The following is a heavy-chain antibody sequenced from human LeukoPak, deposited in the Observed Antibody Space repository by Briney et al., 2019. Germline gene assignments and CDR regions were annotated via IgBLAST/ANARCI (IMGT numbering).Heavy chain of an antibody. CDR3: ARSPHILTGENFDY. CDR1: GYIFTSYY. CDR2: INPNSGGT. V-gene: IGHV1-2*02. D-gene: IGHD3-9*01. J-gene: IGHJ4*02. Sequence: ASVKVSCKASGYIFTSYYMHWVRQAPGQGLEWMGLINPNSGGTNYAQKFQGRVTMTRDTSITTAYMEMSRLRSDDTALYYCARSPHILTGENFDYWGQGTLVTVSS.